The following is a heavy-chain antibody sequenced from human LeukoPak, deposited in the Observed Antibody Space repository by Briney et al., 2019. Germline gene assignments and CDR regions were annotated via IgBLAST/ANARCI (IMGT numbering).Heavy chain of an antibody. Sequence: SETPSLTCAVSGYSISSRHWWGWIRQPPGKGLEWIGHIYYDGRTYYNPSLKSRVTMSVDTSKNQFSLKLSSVTAVDMAVYSCARYGGNSDWYFDLWGRGTLVTVSS. CDR3: ARYGGNSDWYFDL. J-gene: IGHJ2*01. D-gene: IGHD4-23*01. V-gene: IGHV4-28*01. CDR2: IYYDGRT. CDR1: GYSISSRHW.